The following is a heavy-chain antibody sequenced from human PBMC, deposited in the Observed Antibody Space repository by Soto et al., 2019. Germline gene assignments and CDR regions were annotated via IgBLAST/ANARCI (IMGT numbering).Heavy chain of an antibody. Sequence: EVQLLESGGGLVQPGGSLRLSCAASGFTFSSYAMSWVRQAPGKGLEWVSAISGSGGSTYYADSVKGRFTISRDNSKNPLNLQMSSLSAEDTAVYYCAKGYCSSTSCSGSIDYWGQGTLVTVSS. D-gene: IGHD2-2*01. CDR1: GFTFSSYA. CDR3: AKGYCSSTSCSGSIDY. J-gene: IGHJ4*02. V-gene: IGHV3-23*01. CDR2: ISGSGGST.